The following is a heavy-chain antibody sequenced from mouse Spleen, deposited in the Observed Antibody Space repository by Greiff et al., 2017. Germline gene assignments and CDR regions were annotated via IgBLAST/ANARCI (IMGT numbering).Heavy chain of an antibody. D-gene: IGHD6-5*01. CDR2: INPSSGYT. CDR3: ARSGPGLSYAMDY. CDR1: GYTFTSYT. Sequence: VQLQQSGAELARPGASVKMSCKASGYTFTSYTMHWVKQRPGQGLEWIGYINPSSGYTKYNQKFKDKATLTADKSSSTAYMQLSSLTSEDSAVYYCARSGPGLSYAMDYWGQGTSVTVSS. V-gene: IGHV1-4*01. J-gene: IGHJ4*01.